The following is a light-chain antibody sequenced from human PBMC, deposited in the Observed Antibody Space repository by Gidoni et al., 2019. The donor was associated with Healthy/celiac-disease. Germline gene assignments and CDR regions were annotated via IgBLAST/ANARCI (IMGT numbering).Light chain of an antibody. CDR2: AAS. V-gene: IGKV1-39*01. CDR3: QQSYSTPRS. CDR1: QSISSY. Sequence: DIQMTQYPSSLSASVGDRVTITCRASQSISSYLNWYQQKPGKAPNLLIYAASSLQSGVPSRFSGSVSGTDFTLTISSLHPADFATYYCQQSYSTPRSFGQGTKLEIK. J-gene: IGKJ2*04.